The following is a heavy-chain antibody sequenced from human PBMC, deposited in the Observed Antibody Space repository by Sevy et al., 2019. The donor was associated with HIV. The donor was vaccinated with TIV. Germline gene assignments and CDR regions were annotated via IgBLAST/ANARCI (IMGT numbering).Heavy chain of an antibody. Sequence: GGSLRLSCAASGFTFSGSAMVWVRQASGKGLEWVGHVRSRANSYATAYGASVKGSFTISREDSKNTAYLQMNSLKTEDTALYFCTRRYYDSSGPQYYYMDVWGKGTTVTVSS. V-gene: IGHV3-73*01. J-gene: IGHJ6*03. D-gene: IGHD3-22*01. CDR3: TRRYYDSSGPQYYYMDV. CDR2: VRSRANSYAT. CDR1: GFTFSGSA.